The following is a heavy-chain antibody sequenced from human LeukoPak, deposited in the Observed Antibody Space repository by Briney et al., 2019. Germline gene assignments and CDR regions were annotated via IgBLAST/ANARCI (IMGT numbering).Heavy chain of an antibody. V-gene: IGHV3-53*01. CDR3: ARDPGKYYYDGLYGMDV. CDR2: IYSGGST. Sequence: GGSLRLSCAASGFTVSSNYMSWVRQAPGKGLEWVSVIYSGGSTYYADSVKGRFTISRDNSKNTLYLQMNSLRAEDTAVYYCARDPGKYYYDGLYGMDVWGQGTTVTVSS. CDR1: GFTVSSNY. J-gene: IGHJ6*02. D-gene: IGHD3-22*01.